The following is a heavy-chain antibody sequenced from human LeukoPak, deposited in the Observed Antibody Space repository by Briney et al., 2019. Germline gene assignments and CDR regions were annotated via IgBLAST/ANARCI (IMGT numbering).Heavy chain of an antibody. D-gene: IGHD6-19*01. V-gene: IGHV3-33*01. Sequence: GGSLRLSCAASGFTFSSYGMHWVRQAPGKGLEWVAVIWYDGSNEYYADSVKGRFTISRDNSKNTLYLQMNSLRAEDTAVYYCARSEQWLAQFDYWGQGTLVTVSS. CDR1: GFTFSSYG. CDR2: IWYDGSNE. J-gene: IGHJ4*02. CDR3: ARSEQWLAQFDY.